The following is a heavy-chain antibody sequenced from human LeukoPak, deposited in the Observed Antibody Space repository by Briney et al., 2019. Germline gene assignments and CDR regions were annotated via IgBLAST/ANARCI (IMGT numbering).Heavy chain of an antibody. CDR2: ISSNGGST. CDR3: ARSSVVEYYFDY. CDR1: GFTFSIYA. V-gene: IGHV3-64*01. J-gene: IGHJ4*02. Sequence: HPGGSLRLSCAASGFTFSIYAMNWVRQAPGKGLEYVSAISSNGGSTYYANSVKGRFTISRDNSKNTLYLQMGSLRAEDMAVYYCARSSVVEYYFDYWGQGTLVTVSS.